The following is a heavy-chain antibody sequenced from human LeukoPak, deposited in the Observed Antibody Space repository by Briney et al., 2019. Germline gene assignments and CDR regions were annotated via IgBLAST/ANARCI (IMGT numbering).Heavy chain of an antibody. CDR1: GGSISSSNW. J-gene: IGHJ6*02. V-gene: IGHV4-4*02. CDR3: ARVSGFGEPIYYYYGMDV. CDR2: IYHSGGT. Sequence: SETLSLTCAVSGGSISSSNWWSWVRQPPGKGLEWIGEIYHSGGTNYNPSLKSRVTISVDKSKNQFSLKLSSVTAADTAAYYCARVSGFGEPIYYYYGMDVWGQGTTVTVSS. D-gene: IGHD3-10*01.